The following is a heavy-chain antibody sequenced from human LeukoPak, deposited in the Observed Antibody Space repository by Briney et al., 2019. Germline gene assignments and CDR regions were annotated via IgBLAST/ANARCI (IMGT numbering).Heavy chain of an antibody. CDR1: GFTFRSHG. D-gene: IGHD6-6*01. V-gene: IGHV3-33*01. J-gene: IGHJ4*02. CDR2: IWYDGSNS. Sequence: GGSLRLSCAASGFTFRSHGMHWVRQAPGKGLQWVGVIWYDGSNSYYADSVKGRFTISRDNSKNTLYLQMNSLRAEDTAVYYCARDMDSSFHYFDYWGQGALVTVSS. CDR3: ARDMDSSFHYFDY.